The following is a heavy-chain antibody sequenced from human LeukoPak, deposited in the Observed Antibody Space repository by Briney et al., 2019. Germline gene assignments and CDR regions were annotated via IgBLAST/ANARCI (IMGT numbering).Heavy chain of an antibody. CDR3: AREYTFSDNYYGSGSYSYYFDY. D-gene: IGHD3-10*01. V-gene: IGHV1-46*01. J-gene: IGHJ4*02. Sequence: ASVKVSCKASGYTFTSYYMHWVRQAPGQGLEWMGIINPSGGSTSYAQKFQGRVTMTRDTSTSAVYMELSSLRSEDTAVYYCAREYTFSDNYYGSGSYSYYFDYWGQGTLVTVSS. CDR2: INPSGGST. CDR1: GYTFTSYY.